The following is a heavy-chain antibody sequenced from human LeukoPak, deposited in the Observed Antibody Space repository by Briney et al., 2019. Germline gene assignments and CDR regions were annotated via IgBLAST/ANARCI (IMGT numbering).Heavy chain of an antibody. CDR3: AREYDPPSHSSSWYYYYMDV. D-gene: IGHD6-13*01. J-gene: IGHJ6*03. V-gene: IGHV3-74*01. Sequence: PGGSLRLSCAASGFTFSDYWMHWVRQAPGKGLVWVSRISSDGSRVTYADSVKGRFTISRDNAKNTLYLQMNSLRAEDTAVYYCAREYDPPSHSSSWYYYYMDVWGKGTTVTVSS. CDR2: ISSDGSRV. CDR1: GFTFSDYW.